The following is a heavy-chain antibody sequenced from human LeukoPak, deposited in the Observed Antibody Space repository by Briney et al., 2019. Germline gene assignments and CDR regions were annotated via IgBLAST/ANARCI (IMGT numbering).Heavy chain of an antibody. CDR1: GGSISSSSYY. V-gene: IGHV4-39*01. J-gene: IGHJ6*03. D-gene: IGHD3-10*01. CDR3: ARSKSGGDYYYYYMDV. Sequence: SETLSLTCTVSGGSISSSSYYWGWIRQPPGKGLEWIGSIYYSGSTYYNPSLKSRVTISVDTSKNQFSLKLSSVTAADTAVYYCARSKSGGDYYYYYMDVWGKGTTVTVPS. CDR2: IYYSGST.